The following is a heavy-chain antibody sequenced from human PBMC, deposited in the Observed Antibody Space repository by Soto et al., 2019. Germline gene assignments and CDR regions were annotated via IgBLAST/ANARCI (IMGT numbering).Heavy chain of an antibody. V-gene: IGHV4-4*07. D-gene: IGHD1-1*01. J-gene: IGHJ5*02. CDR2: IYATGTT. Sequence: PSETLSLTCTVSGAPIIGFYWSWIRKSAGKGLEWIGRIYATGTTDYNPSLKSRVMMSVDTSKKQFSLKLRSVTAADTAVYYCVRDGTKTLRDWFDPWGQGISVTVSS. CDR3: VRDGTKTLRDWFDP. CDR1: GAPIIGFY.